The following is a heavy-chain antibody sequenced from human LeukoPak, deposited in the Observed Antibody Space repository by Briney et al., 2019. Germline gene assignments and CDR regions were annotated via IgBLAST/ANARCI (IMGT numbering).Heavy chain of an antibody. D-gene: IGHD6-6*01. CDR3: ARHRSSWLIDY. CDR1: GFTFNSYA. Sequence: GGSLRLSCAASGFTFNSYAMSWVRQAPWERLQWVSGISDSGGNTYYADSVRGRFTISRDNSKNTLYLQMNSLRAEDTAVYYCARHRSSWLIDYWGQGALVTVSS. V-gene: IGHV3-23*01. J-gene: IGHJ4*02. CDR2: ISDSGGNT.